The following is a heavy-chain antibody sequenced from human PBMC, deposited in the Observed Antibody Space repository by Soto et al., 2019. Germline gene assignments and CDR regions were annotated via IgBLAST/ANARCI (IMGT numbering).Heavy chain of an antibody. J-gene: IGHJ4*02. Sequence: SETLSLTCAVSGYSITTGYYWGWARRPPGKGLEWIGSVYHSGSTSYNPSLESRVTISVDTSKNQFSLRLSSVTAADTAVYYCARGVNYYDSSGFYPRDYWGQGILGTVSS. CDR3: ARGVNYYDSSGFYPRDY. D-gene: IGHD3-22*01. V-gene: IGHV4-38-2*01. CDR1: GYSITTGYY. CDR2: VYHSGST.